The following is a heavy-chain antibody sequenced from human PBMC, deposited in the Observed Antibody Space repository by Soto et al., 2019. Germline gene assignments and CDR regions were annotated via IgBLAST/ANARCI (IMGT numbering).Heavy chain of an antibody. Sequence: SVKVSCKASGYTFTSYGISWVRRAPGQGLEWMGWISAYNGNTNYAQKLQGRVTMTTDTSTSTAYMELRSLRSDDTAVYYCARSRGASNYYDSSGYKNWFDPWGQGTLVTVSS. CDR2: ISAYNGNT. J-gene: IGHJ5*02. CDR3: ARSRGASNYYDSSGYKNWFDP. V-gene: IGHV1-18*04. CDR1: GYTFTSYG. D-gene: IGHD3-22*01.